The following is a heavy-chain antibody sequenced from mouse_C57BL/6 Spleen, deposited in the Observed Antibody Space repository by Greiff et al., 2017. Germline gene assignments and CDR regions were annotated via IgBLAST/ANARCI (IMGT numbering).Heavy chain of an antibody. J-gene: IGHJ4*01. CDR1: GFTFSDFY. CDR2: SRNKANDYTT. V-gene: IGHV7-1*01. CDR3: ARDALAPMDY. Sequence: EVKVVESGGGLVQSGRSLRLSCATSGFTFSDFYMEWVRQAPGKGLEWIAASRNKANDYTTEYSASVKGRFIVSRDTSQSILYLQMNALRAEDTASYYCARDALAPMDYWGQGTSVTVSS.